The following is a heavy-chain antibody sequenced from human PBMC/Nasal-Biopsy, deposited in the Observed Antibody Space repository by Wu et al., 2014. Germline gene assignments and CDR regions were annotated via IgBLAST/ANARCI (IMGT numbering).Heavy chain of an antibody. CDR2: IFYTGSI. V-gene: IGHV4-61*01. J-gene: IGHJ2*01. CDR3: ARRGTLRGGHFDL. CDR1: GGSVNSGKFH. Sequence: TLSLTCTVSGGSVNSGKFHWGWIRLPPGKELEFIGSIFYTGSINYNPSLESRVTISVDTSKNWFSLRLNSVTAADTAVYYCARRGTLRGGHFDLWGRGTLVTVSS.